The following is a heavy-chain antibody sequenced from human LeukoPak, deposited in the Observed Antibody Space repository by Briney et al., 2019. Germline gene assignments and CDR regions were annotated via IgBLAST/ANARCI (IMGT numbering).Heavy chain of an antibody. D-gene: IGHD5-12*01. CDR3: ARAGSSGYDEFDY. Sequence: ASVKVSSKASGYTFTDYYLHWVRQAPGQGLEWMGWINPNSGGTNYAQKFQGRVTLTRDTSMSTAYMEISRLTSDDTAVYYCARAGSSGYDEFDYWGQGTLVTVSS. CDR2: INPNSGGT. J-gene: IGHJ4*02. CDR1: GYTFTDYY. V-gene: IGHV1-2*02.